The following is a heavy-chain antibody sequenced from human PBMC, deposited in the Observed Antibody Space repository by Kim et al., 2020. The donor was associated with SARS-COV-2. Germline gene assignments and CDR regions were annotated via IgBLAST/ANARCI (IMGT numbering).Heavy chain of an antibody. J-gene: IGHJ6*02. CDR1: GGTFSSYA. CDR3: ARDLPEVCSGGSCTNLDYYYYGMDV. D-gene: IGHD2-15*01. CDR2: IIPIFGTA. V-gene: IGHV1-69*13. Sequence: SVKVSCKASGGTFSSYAISWVRQAPGQGLEWMGGIIPIFGTANYAQKFQGRVTITADESTSTAYMELSSLRSDDTAVYYCARDLPEVCSGGSCTNLDYYYYGMDVWGQGTTVTVSS.